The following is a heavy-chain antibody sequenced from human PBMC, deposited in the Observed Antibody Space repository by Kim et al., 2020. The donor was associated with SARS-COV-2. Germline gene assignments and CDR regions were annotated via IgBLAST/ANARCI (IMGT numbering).Heavy chain of an antibody. Sequence: SLKSRVTISVDTSKNQFSLKLSSVTAADTAVYYCARGRRSAVAGPYYFDYWGQGTLVTVSS. CDR3: ARGRRSAVAGPYYFDY. V-gene: IGHV4-34*01. J-gene: IGHJ4*02. D-gene: IGHD6-19*01.